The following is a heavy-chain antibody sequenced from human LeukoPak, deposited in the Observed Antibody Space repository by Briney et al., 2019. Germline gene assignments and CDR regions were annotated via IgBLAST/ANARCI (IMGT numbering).Heavy chain of an antibody. CDR1: GGSISSYY. J-gene: IGHJ4*02. CDR2: IHTSGST. Sequence: SETLSLTCTVSGGSISSYYWNWIRQPAGKGLEWIGRIHTSGSTNYNPSLKSRVTVSVDTSKNQFSLRLSSVTAADTAVYYCARGKVVAGTPGQNSWDHWGQGTLVTVSS. V-gene: IGHV4-4*07. CDR3: ARGKVVAGTPGQNSWDH. D-gene: IGHD6-19*01.